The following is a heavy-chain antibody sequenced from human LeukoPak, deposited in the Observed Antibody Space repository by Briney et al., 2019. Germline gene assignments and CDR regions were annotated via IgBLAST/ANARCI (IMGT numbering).Heavy chain of an antibody. CDR2: MNPNSGNT. CDR1: GYTFTIYD. CDR3: ARGYCTSTSCHFDY. V-gene: IGHV1-8*03. D-gene: IGHD2-2*01. J-gene: IGHJ4*02. Sequence: ASVKVSCKASGYTFTIYDINWVRQATGQGLEWMGWMNPNSGNTGYAQKLQGRVTITRNTSISTAYMELSSLRSEDTAVYYCARGYCTSTSCHFDYWGQGTLVTVSS.